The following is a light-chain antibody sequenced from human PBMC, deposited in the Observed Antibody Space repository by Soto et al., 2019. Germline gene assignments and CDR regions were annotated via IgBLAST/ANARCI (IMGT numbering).Light chain of an antibody. J-gene: IGLJ2*01. CDR2: DVS. CDR3: STYTSSRTR. V-gene: IGLV2-14*03. Sequence: QSVLTQPASVSGSPGQSITISCTGTSSDIGGYIYVSWYQHHPGKAPKLLIYDVSNRPSGVSNRFSGSKSGNTASLTISGLQVEDEADYFCSTYTSSRTRFGGGTKLTLL. CDR1: SSDIGGYIY.